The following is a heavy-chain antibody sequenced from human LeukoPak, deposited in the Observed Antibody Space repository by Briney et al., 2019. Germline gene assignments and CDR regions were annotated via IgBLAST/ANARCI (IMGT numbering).Heavy chain of an antibody. J-gene: IGHJ4*02. Sequence: GGSLRLSCAASGFTFSSYEMNWVRQAPGKGREWVSYISSSGSTIYYADSVKGRFTISRDNAKNSLYLQMNSLRAEDTAVYYCATPYYYDSIDYWGQGTLVTVSS. CDR2: ISSSGSTI. D-gene: IGHD3-22*01. CDR1: GFTFSSYE. CDR3: ATPYYYDSIDY. V-gene: IGHV3-48*03.